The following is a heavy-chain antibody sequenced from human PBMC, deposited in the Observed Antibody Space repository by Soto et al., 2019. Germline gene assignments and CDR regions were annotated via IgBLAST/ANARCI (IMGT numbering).Heavy chain of an antibody. V-gene: IGHV1-3*01. CDR3: ATDPHYYDTTGYCLDN. CDR1: GYTFTTYA. D-gene: IGHD3-22*01. Sequence: ASVKVSCQASGYTFTTYAIHWVRQAPGQRPEWMGWINADNGNTRYSQKFQGRVTITRDTSASTAYMELSSLRSDDTAVYYCATDPHYYDTTGYCLDNWGQGTLVTVSS. CDR2: INADNGNT. J-gene: IGHJ4*02.